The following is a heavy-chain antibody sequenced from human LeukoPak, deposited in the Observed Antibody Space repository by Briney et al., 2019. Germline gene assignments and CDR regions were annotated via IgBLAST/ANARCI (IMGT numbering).Heavy chain of an antibody. Sequence: GGSLRPSCAASGFTFSSYWMHWVRQAPGKGLVWVSRINSDGSSTSYADSVKGRFTISRDNAKNTLYLQMNSLRAEDTAVYYCARIKGYDFWSGYSSWFDPWGQGTLVTVSS. D-gene: IGHD3-3*01. J-gene: IGHJ5*02. CDR3: ARIKGYDFWSGYSSWFDP. CDR2: INSDGSST. CDR1: GFTFSSYW. V-gene: IGHV3-74*01.